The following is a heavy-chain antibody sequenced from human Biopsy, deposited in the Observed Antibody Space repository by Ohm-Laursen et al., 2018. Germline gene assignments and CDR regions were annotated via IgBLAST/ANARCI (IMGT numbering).Heavy chain of an antibody. D-gene: IGHD3-22*01. CDR1: GASITSYY. J-gene: IGHJ3*02. Sequence: SDTLSLTCTVSGASITSYYWSWIRQPAGKGLEWIGHTYKGGNTNHNPSLKSRVSMSVDTSKNQFSLKLNSVTAADTAVYYCGRREVVITHDAFDTWGQGTMVTVSS. CDR2: TYKGGNT. CDR3: GRREVVITHDAFDT. V-gene: IGHV4-4*07.